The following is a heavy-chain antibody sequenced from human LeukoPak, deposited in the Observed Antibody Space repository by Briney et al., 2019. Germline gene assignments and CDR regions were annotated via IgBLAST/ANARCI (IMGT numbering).Heavy chain of an antibody. V-gene: IGHV1-18*01. D-gene: IGHD3-22*01. J-gene: IGHJ4*02. CDR3: ARNSKYYDSSGYSVY. Sequence: ASVKVSCKASGYTFTSYGIGWVRRAPGQGLEWMGWISAYNGNTNYAQKLQGRVTMTTDTSTSTAYMELRSLRSDDTAVYYCARNSKYYDSSGYSVYWGQGTLVTVSS. CDR2: ISAYNGNT. CDR1: GYTFTSYG.